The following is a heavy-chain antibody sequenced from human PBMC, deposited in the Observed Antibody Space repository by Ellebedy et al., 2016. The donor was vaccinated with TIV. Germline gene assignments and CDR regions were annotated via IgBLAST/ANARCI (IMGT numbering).Heavy chain of an antibody. D-gene: IGHD4-23*01. CDR3: ARDSRGRWTPFDH. J-gene: IGHJ4*02. CDR2: IWYDGTDA. Sequence: PGGSLRLSCAASGLSFSSYGMHWVRQSPGKGLEWMAFIWYDGTDASYAESVEGRFSISRDNSKNTLYLHMKSLRAEDTAIYYCARDSRGRWTPFDHWGQGTVVAVSS. CDR1: GLSFSSYG. V-gene: IGHV3-33*01.